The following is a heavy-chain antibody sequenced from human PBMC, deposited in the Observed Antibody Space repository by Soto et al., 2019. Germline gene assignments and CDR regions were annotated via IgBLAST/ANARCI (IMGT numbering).Heavy chain of an antibody. J-gene: IGHJ4*02. CDR2: ISGSGGST. D-gene: IGHD3-16*02. Sequence: EVQLLESGGGLVQPGGSLRLSCAASGFTFSSYAMSWVRQAPGKGLEWVSAISGSGGSTYYADSVKGRFTISRDNSKNTLYLQMNSLRAEDTAVYYCAKDPSIYDYVWGSYRYPLYFDYWGQGTLVTVSS. CDR1: GFTFSSYA. CDR3: AKDPSIYDYVWGSYRYPLYFDY. V-gene: IGHV3-23*01.